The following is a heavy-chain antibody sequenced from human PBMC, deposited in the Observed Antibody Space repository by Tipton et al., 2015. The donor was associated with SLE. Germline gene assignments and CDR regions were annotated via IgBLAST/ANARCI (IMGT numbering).Heavy chain of an antibody. Sequence: SLRLSCAASGFTFDDYAMHWVRQAPGKGLEWVSGISWNSGSIGYADSVKGRFTLSRDNAKNSLYLQMNSLRAEDTALYYCAKDIGYDILTGYYTGGAFDIWGQGTMVTVSS. CDR3: AKDIGYDILTGYYTGGAFDI. D-gene: IGHD3-9*01. V-gene: IGHV3-9*01. CDR1: GFTFDDYA. J-gene: IGHJ3*02. CDR2: ISWNSGSI.